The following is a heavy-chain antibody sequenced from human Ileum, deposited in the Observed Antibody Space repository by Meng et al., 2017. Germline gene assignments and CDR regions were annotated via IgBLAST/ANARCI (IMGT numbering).Heavy chain of an antibody. D-gene: IGHD4-23*01. CDR3: ARHGGYSQDF. V-gene: IGHV4-4*02. CDR1: SGSISSNTY. Sequence: QVHLQESGPGLVRPSGTLSLTCAVSSGSISSNTYWSWVRQPPGKGLEWIGQISHSGSAYYNPSLKSRVTMSVDKSKSQFSLMLTSVTAADTAIYYCARHGGYSQDFWGQGTLVTVSS. CDR2: ISHSGSA. J-gene: IGHJ4*02.